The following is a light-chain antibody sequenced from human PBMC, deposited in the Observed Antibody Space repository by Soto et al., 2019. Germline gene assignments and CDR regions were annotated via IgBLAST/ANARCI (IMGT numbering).Light chain of an antibody. J-gene: IGKJ5*01. CDR2: AAS. Sequence: DVHLTQSPAVLSASVGDRVSITCRASQGINNYLSWYQQQPGKAPRLLMHAASSLEPEVPSTFSGILSGTESTLSTSSLQAEDFATYFCQQVKDYPITFGQGTRLEIK. V-gene: IGKV1-9*01. CDR3: QQVKDYPIT. CDR1: QGINNY.